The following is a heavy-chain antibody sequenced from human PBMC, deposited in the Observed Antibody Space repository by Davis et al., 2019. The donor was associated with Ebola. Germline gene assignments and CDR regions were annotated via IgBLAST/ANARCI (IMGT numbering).Heavy chain of an antibody. V-gene: IGHV4-59*12. Sequence: SETLSLTCTVSGGSISSYYWRWIRQPPGKGLEWIGYYYYTGSTYYNPSLKSRVTISVDTSKNQFSLKLSSVTAADTAVYYCARGDSYYDPSGYYAGPEAPDHWGQGTLVTVSS. CDR2: YYYTGST. D-gene: IGHD3-22*01. CDR3: ARGDSYYDPSGYYAGPEAPDH. CDR1: GGSISSYY. J-gene: IGHJ4*02.